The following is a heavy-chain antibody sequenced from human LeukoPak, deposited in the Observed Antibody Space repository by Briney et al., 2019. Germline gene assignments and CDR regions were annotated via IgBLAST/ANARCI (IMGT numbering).Heavy chain of an antibody. CDR1: GFTFDDYG. D-gene: IGHD3-22*01. J-gene: IGHJ3*02. CDR2: INWNGGST. Sequence: SGGSLRLSCAASGFTFDDYGMSWVRQAPGKGLEWVSGINWNGGSTGYADSVKGRFTIYRANAKNSLYLQMNSLRAEDTALYYCARWYYYDSSGLDIWGQGTMVTVSS. CDR3: ARWYYYDSSGLDI. V-gene: IGHV3-20*04.